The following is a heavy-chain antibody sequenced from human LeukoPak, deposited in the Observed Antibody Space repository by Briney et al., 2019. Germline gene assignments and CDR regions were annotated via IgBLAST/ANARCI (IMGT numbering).Heavy chain of an antibody. D-gene: IGHD3-3*01. Sequence: SETLSLTCTVSGGSISSYFWTWIRQPAGKGLEWIGRIYSSGSTNYNPSLKSRVTISVDTSKNQFSLKLSSVTAADTAVYYCARPLWSGYLSGAFDIWGQGTMVTVSS. CDR3: ARPLWSGYLSGAFDI. CDR1: GGSISSYF. CDR2: IYSSGST. V-gene: IGHV4-4*07. J-gene: IGHJ3*02.